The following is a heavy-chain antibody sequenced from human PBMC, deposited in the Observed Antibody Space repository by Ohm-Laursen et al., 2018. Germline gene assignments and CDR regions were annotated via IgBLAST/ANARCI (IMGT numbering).Heavy chain of an antibody. CDR3: ARDLPSGISDY. CDR1: GFTFSRYA. J-gene: IGHJ4*02. V-gene: IGHV3-9*01. CDR2: INWNSANI. D-gene: IGHD2-2*01. Sequence: SLRLSCAAAGFTFSRYAMHWVRQAPGKGLEWVSGINWNSANILYADSVKGRFTISRDNAKNSLYLQMNSLRAEDTAVYYCARDLPSGISDYWGQGTLVTVSS.